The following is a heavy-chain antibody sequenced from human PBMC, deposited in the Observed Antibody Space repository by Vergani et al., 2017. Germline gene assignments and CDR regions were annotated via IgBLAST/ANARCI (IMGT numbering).Heavy chain of an antibody. CDR2: ISSSGSTI. CDR1: GFTFSDYY. J-gene: IGHJ4*02. V-gene: IGHV3-11*01. CDR3: AKDLEQLVYYFDY. D-gene: IGHD6-6*01. Sequence: QVQLVESGGGLVKPGGSLRLSCAASGFTFSDYYMSWLRQAPGKGLEWVSYISSSGSTIYYTDSVKGRFTISRDNAKNSLYLQMNSLRAEDTAVYYCAKDLEQLVYYFDYWGQGTLVTVSS.